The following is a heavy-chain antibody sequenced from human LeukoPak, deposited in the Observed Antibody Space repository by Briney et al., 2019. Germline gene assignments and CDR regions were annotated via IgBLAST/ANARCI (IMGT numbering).Heavy chain of an antibody. CDR1: GFTFTSSA. Sequence: ASVKVSCKASGFTFTSSAMQWVRLARGQRLEWIGWIVVGSGNTKYAQKLQERVTITRDMSTSTAYMELSSLRSEDTAVYYCAAVDYFYGMDVWGQGTTVTVSS. D-gene: IGHD2-2*03. V-gene: IGHV1-58*02. CDR3: AAVDYFYGMDV. CDR2: IVVGSGNT. J-gene: IGHJ6*02.